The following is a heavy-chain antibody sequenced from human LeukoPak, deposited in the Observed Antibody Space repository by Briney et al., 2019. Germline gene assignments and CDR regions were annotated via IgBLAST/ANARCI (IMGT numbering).Heavy chain of an antibody. CDR3: ARAYSSSWTRGYFDY. CDR2: ISGGASNI. J-gene: IGHJ4*02. D-gene: IGHD6-13*01. Sequence: PGGSLRLSCAASGFTFNNYEMSWVRQAPGKGLEWVSSISGGASNIYYADSVKGRFTTSRDNAENSLYLQMNSLRADDTAVYYCARAYSSSWTRGYFDYWGQGTLVTVSS. CDR1: GFTFNNYE. V-gene: IGHV3-48*03.